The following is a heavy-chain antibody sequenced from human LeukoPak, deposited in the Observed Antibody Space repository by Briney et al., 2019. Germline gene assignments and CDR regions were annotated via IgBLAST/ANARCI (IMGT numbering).Heavy chain of an antibody. D-gene: IGHD2-15*01. Sequence: ASVKVSCKVSGYTLTELSMHWVRQAPGNGLEGMGGFDPEDGETIYAQKFQGRVTMTEDTSTDTAYMELSSLRSEDTAVYYCATTGYCSGGSCRLYWFDPWGQGTLVTVSS. CDR1: GYTLTELS. V-gene: IGHV1-24*01. CDR2: FDPEDGET. J-gene: IGHJ5*02. CDR3: ATTGYCSGGSCRLYWFDP.